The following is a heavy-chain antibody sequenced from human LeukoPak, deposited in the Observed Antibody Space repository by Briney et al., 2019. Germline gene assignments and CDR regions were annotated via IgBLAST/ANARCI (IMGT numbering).Heavy chain of an antibody. CDR3: AKDLIVVEPAAIGYDY. Sequence: GGSLRLSCAASGFTFSSYGMHWVRQAPGKGLEWVAFIRYDGSNKYYADSVKGRFTISRDNSKNTLYLQMNSLRAEDTAVYYCAKDLIVVEPAAIGYDYWGQGTLVTVSS. CDR1: GFTFSSYG. J-gene: IGHJ4*02. V-gene: IGHV3-30*02. D-gene: IGHD2-2*01. CDR2: IRYDGSNK.